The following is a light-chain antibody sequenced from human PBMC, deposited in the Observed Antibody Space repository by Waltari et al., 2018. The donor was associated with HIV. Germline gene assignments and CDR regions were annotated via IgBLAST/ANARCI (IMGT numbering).Light chain of an antibody. J-gene: IGLJ3*02. Sequence: SYELTQPSSVSVSPGQTARITCSGDLLATKYVRWFQQKQGQAPVLVMYKDMERPSGIPARFSGSSSGTTVSLTIGGAQVDDEADYYCYSAADNSGLFGGGTKLTVL. V-gene: IGLV3-27*01. CDR2: KDM. CDR1: LLATKY. CDR3: YSAADNSGL.